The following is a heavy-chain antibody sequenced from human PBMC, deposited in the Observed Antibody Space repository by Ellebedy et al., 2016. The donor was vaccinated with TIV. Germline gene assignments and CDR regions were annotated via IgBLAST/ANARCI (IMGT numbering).Heavy chain of an antibody. CDR2: IVGSGA. CDR1: GFTFSPYA. Sequence: PGGSLRPSCAAPGFTFSPYAMARFRPAPGKGLEWVAGIVGSGAEKYADSVKGRFTISRDKSKRTVDLQRRSVRAEDTAVYFCAKDRTSGDGYCVFDSWGQGTMVSVSS. D-gene: IGHD2-21*02. V-gene: IGHV3-23*01. J-gene: IGHJ4*02. CDR3: AKDRTSGDGYCVFDS.